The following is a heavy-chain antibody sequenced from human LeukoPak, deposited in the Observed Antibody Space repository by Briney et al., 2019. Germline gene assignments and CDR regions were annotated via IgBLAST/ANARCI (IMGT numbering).Heavy chain of an antibody. CDR3: ASTNAYNRDYSYYYGMDV. V-gene: IGHV3-30*03. CDR1: GFTFSSYG. CDR2: ISYAGSNK. J-gene: IGHJ6*02. Sequence: GGSLRLSCAASGFTFSSYGMHWVRQAPGKGLEWVAVISYAGSNKYYADSVKGRFTISRDNSKNTLYLQMSSLRTEDAAVFYCASTNAYNRDYSYYYGMDVWGQGTTVTVSS. D-gene: IGHD1-7*01.